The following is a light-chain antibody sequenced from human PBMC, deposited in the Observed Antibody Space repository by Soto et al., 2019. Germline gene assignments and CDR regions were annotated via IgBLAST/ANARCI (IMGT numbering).Light chain of an antibody. V-gene: IGLV2-23*02. CDR1: NSDVGSYNL. CDR2: EVS. Sequence: QSVLTQPASVSGSPGQSITISCTGTNSDVGSYNLVSWYQQHPGKAPKVIIYEVSERPSRVSDRFSGSKSGNTASLMISGLQAEDEADYYCCSYAGSSTQSYVFGSGTKLTVL. J-gene: IGLJ1*01. CDR3: CSYAGSSTQSYV.